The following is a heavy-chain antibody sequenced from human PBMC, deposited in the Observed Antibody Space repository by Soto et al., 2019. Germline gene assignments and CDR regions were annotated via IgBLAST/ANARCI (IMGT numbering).Heavy chain of an antibody. V-gene: IGHV1-69*01. CDR3: ARGPDIVVVVAALEWFDY. CDR1: GGTFSSYA. J-gene: IGHJ4*02. CDR2: IIPIFGTA. D-gene: IGHD2-15*01. Sequence: QVQLVQSGAEVKKPGSSVKVSCKAAGGTFSSYAISWVRQAPGQGLEWMGGIIPIFGTANYAQKFQGRVTITADESTSTAEMELSSLRSEDTAVYYCARGPDIVVVVAALEWFDYWGQGTLVTVSS.